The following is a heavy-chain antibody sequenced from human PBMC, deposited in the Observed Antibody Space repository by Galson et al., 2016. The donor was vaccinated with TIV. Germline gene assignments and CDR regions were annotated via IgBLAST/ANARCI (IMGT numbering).Heavy chain of an antibody. D-gene: IGHD6-19*01. CDR2: INPTGGDA. Sequence: SLRLSCAASGFTFNNNAMSWVRQAPGRGLEWISTINPTGGDAYYADSLKGRFTISRDNSKNTLYLQMNRLRAEDTAVYYCAKDDAVSGGYLQHWGQGTLVTVSS. J-gene: IGHJ1*01. CDR1: GFTFNNNA. V-gene: IGHV3-23*01. CDR3: AKDDAVSGGYLQH.